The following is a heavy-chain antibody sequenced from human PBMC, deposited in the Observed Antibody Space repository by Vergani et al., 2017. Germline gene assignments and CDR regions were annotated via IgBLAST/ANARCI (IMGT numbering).Heavy chain of an antibody. CDR2: IIPIFGTA. D-gene: IGHD6-19*01. CDR1: GGTFSSYA. V-gene: IGHV1-69*12. Sequence: QVQLVQSGAEVKKPGSSVKVSCKASGGTFSSYAISWVRQAPGQGLEWMGGIIPIFGTANYEQKFQGRVTITADESTSTAYMELSSLRSEDTAVYYCARGDSSGWPSGVYYYMDVWGKGTTVTVSS. J-gene: IGHJ6*03. CDR3: ARGDSSGWPSGVYYYMDV.